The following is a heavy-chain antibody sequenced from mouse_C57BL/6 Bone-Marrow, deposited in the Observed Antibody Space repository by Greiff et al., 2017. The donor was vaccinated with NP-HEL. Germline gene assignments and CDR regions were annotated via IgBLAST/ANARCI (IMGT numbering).Heavy chain of an antibody. CDR3: ARGLYGNFRYYYAMDY. CDR2: ILPGSGST. J-gene: IGHJ4*01. V-gene: IGHV1-9*01. CDR1: GYTFTGYW. D-gene: IGHD2-1*01. Sequence: VKLVESGAELMKPGASVKLSCKATGYTFTGYWIEWVKQRPGHGLEWIGEILPGSGSTNYNEKFKGKATFTADTSSNTAYMQLSSLTSEDSAIYYCARGLYGNFRYYYAMDYWGQGTSVTVSS.